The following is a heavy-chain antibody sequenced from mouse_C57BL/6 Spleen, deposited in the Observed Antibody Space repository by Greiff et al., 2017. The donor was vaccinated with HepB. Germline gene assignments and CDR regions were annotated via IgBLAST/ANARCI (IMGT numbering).Heavy chain of an antibody. Sequence: EVMLVESGPELVKPGASVKISCKASGYSFTGYYMHWVKQSHGNILDWIGYIYPYNGVSSYNQKFKGKATLTVDKSSSTAYMELRSLTSEDSAVYYCAVNYDYDRGFAYWGQGTLVTVSA. CDR2: IYPYNGVS. J-gene: IGHJ3*01. D-gene: IGHD2-4*01. V-gene: IGHV1-31*01. CDR3: AVNYDYDRGFAY. CDR1: GYSFTGYY.